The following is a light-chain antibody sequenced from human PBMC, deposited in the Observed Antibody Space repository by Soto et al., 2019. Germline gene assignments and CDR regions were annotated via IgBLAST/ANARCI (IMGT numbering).Light chain of an antibody. CDR1: QSLLHTNGYTY. V-gene: IGKV2-28*01. CDR3: MQPLQTPGT. Sequence: IVMNQSPRSLSVTPGEPASISCRSRQSLLHTNGYTYLNWYLQKPGQSPHLLIYLGSRRAPGVPERISGSGSGTDFTLTINRVEADDVGIYYCMQPLQTPGTFGQGTKV. J-gene: IGKJ1*01. CDR2: LGS.